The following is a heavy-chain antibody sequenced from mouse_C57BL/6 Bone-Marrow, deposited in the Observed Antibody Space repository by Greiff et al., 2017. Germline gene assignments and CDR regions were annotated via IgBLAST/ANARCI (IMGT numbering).Heavy chain of an antibody. V-gene: IGHV1-81*01. Sequence: VKLQQSGAELARPGASVKLSCKASGYTFTSYGISWVKQRTGQGLEWIGEIYPRSGNTYYNEKFKGKATLTADKSSSTAYMELRSLTSEDSAVYFCARIGLWYFDVWGTGTTVTVSS. J-gene: IGHJ1*03. D-gene: IGHD3-3*01. CDR2: IYPRSGNT. CDR3: ARIGLWYFDV. CDR1: GYTFTSYG.